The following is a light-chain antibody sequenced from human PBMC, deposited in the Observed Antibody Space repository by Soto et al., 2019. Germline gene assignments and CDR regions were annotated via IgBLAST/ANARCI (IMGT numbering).Light chain of an antibody. V-gene: IGKV3-20*01. J-gene: IGKJ2*02. CDR3: QQDGSTLRI. Sequence: EIVLTQSPGTLSLSPGERATLSCRASQSVSSSFLAWYQQKPGQAPRLLIYGASYRATGIPDTFSGSGSGTAFPLTISSWEPEDCAVYYFQQDGSTLRILGQGTKLEIK. CDR2: GAS. CDR1: QSVSSSF.